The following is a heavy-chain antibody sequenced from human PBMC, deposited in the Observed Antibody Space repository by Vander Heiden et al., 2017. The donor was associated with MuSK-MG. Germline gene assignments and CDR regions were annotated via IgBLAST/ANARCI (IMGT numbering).Heavy chain of an antibody. J-gene: IGHJ1*01. CDR2: ISWNSGSI. CDR1: GFTFDDYA. V-gene: IGHV3-9*01. CDR3: AKASDGFQH. Sequence: EVQLVESGGGLVQPGRYLRLSCAASGFTFDDYAMHWVRQAPGKGLEWVSGISWNSGSIGYADSVKGRFTISRDNAKNSLYMQMNSLRAEDTALYYCAKASDGFQHWGQGTLVTVSS.